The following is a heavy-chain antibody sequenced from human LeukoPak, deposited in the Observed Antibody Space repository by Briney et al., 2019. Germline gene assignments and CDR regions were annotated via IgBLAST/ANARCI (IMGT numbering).Heavy chain of an antibody. CDR2: ISWNSGSI. Sequence: PGRSLRLSCAASGFTFDDYAMHWVRQAPGKGLEWVSGISWNSGSIGYADFVKGRFTISRDNAKNSLYLQMNSLRAEDTALYYCAKGYCSSTSCYLSYWGQGTLVTVSS. CDR1: GFTFDDYA. J-gene: IGHJ4*02. D-gene: IGHD2-2*01. CDR3: AKGYCSSTSCYLSY. V-gene: IGHV3-9*01.